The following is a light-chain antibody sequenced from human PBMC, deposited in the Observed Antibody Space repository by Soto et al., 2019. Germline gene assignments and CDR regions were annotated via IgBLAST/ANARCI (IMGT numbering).Light chain of an antibody. J-gene: IGLJ1*01. CDR3: CSYAGSSVYV. V-gene: IGLV2-23*02. CDR1: SSDVGTFNL. Sequence: QSVLTQVASVSGSPGQSITISCTGTSSDVGTFNLVSWYQQHPGKAPRPMIYEVIKRPSGVSNRFSGSKSGNTASLTISGLQAEDEADYYCCSYAGSSVYVFGTGTKVTVL. CDR2: EVI.